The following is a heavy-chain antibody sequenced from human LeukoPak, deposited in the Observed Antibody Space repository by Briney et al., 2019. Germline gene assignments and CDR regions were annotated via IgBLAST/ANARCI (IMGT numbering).Heavy chain of an antibody. D-gene: IGHD5-18*01. CDR3: AREKEEGYSYGSDY. Sequence: GASVKVSCKASGYTFTSCGISWVRQAPGQGLEWLGWIGPYNGNTDYAQKFQGRLTMTTDTSTTTAFMELRSLTSDDTAVYYCAREKEEGYSYGSDYWGQGTLVTVSS. J-gene: IGHJ4*02. CDR1: GYTFTSCG. CDR2: IGPYNGNT. V-gene: IGHV1-18*01.